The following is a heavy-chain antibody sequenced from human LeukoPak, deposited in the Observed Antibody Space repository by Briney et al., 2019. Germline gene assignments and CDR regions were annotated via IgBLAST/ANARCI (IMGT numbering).Heavy chain of an antibody. CDR2: IIPIFGTA. V-gene: IGHV1-69*05. J-gene: IGHJ3*02. CDR1: GGTFSSYA. CDR3: AREKSSYGDYPHDAFDI. D-gene: IGHD4-17*01. Sequence: ASVKVSXKASGGTFSSYAISWVRQAPGQGLEWMGRIIPIFGTANYAQKFQGRVTITTDESTSTAYMELSSLRSEDTAVYYCAREKSSYGDYPHDAFDIWGRGTMVTVSS.